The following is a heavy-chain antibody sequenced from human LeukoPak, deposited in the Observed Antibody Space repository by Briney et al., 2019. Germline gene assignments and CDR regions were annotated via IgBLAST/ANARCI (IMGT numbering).Heavy chain of an antibody. CDR1: GFTFSTYW. D-gene: IGHD4-11*01. Sequence: GGSLRLSCAASGFTFSTYWMSRVRQAPGKGLEWVANMNQDGSEENFVDSVKGRFTISRDNAKSSLYLQMNSLRAEDTALYYCARDRGYSTFDFWGQGTLVTVSS. CDR2: MNQDGSEE. V-gene: IGHV3-7*04. CDR3: ARDRGYSTFDF. J-gene: IGHJ4*02.